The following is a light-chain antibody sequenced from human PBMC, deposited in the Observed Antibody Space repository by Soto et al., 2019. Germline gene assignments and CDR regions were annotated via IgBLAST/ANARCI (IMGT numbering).Light chain of an antibody. V-gene: IGKV3D-15*01. J-gene: IGKJ1*01. Sequence: EVLRTQSPATLSVSPGERATLSCWASETVATNLAWYQQKPGQAPRLLLSGASTRAAGVSDRCRGSGSGTEFTLTISSLRSEDSAIYYCQQYFEWPPMTFGQGTKVEI. CDR1: ETVATN. CDR2: GAS. CDR3: QQYFEWPPMT.